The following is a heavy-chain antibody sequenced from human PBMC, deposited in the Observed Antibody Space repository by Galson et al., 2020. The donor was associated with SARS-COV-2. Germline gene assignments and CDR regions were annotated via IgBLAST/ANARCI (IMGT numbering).Heavy chain of an antibody. CDR3: ASGFGDYSYCYYSGMDV. V-gene: IGHV3-21*01. CDR1: GFTFSSYS. CDR2: ISSSISYI. Sequence: KAGYYLRLSCAASGFTFSSYSMNWLRQAPGKGLQWVSSISSSISYIYYSDSVKGRLTLPRDKAKNSLYLHINSLRAEDTAVYCCASGFGDYSYCYYSGMDVWVQGPTVTVSS. J-gene: IGHJ6*02. D-gene: IGHD4-17*01.